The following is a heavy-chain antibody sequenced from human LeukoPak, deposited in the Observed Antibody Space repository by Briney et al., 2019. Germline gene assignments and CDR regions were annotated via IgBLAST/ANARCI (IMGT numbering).Heavy chain of an antibody. Sequence: SETLSLTCTVSGGSISSYYWSWIRQPPGKGLEWIGYIYYSGSTYYNPSLKSRVTISVDTSKNQFSLKLSSVTAADTAAYYCAVLTHYYDSSGPSVHWGQGTLVTVSS. V-gene: IGHV4-59*04. J-gene: IGHJ1*01. CDR3: AVLTHYYDSSGPSVH. CDR2: IYYSGST. D-gene: IGHD3-22*01. CDR1: GGSISSYY.